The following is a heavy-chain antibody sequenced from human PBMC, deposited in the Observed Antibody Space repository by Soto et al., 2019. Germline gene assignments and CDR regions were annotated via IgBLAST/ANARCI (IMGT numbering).Heavy chain of an antibody. V-gene: IGHV3-9*01. CDR1: GFTFDDYA. CDR2: ISWNSGSI. J-gene: IGHJ6*03. Sequence: GGSLRLSCAASGFTFDDYAMHWVRQAPGKGLEWVSGISWNSGSIGYADSVKGRFTISRDNAKNSLYLQMNSLRAEDTALYYCAKDGVYCSSTSCYPDYYYYMDVWAKGPRSPSP. CDR3: AKDGVYCSSTSCYPDYYYYMDV. D-gene: IGHD2-2*01.